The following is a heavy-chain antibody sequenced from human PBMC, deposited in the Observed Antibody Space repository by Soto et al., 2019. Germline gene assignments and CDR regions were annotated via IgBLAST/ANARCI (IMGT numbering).Heavy chain of an antibody. CDR1: GFSLSTSGMC. D-gene: IGHD4-4*01. CDR2: IDWDDDK. J-gene: IGHJ5*02. V-gene: IGHV2-70*11. CDR3: ARIKSNYGWFDP. Sequence: SGPTLVNPTQTLTLTCTFSGFSLSTSGMCVSWIRQPPGKALEWLARIDWDDDKYYSTSLKTRLTISKDTSKNQVVLTMTNMDPVDTATYYCARIKSNYGWFDPWGQGTLVTGSS.